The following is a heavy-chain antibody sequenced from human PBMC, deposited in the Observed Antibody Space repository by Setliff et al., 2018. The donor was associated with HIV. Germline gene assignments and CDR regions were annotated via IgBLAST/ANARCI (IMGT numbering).Heavy chain of an antibody. CDR2: IYHTGRT. V-gene: IGHV4-4*02. Sequence: NPSETLSLTCAVSGGSISDDKWWDWVRQPPGKGLEWIGEIYHTGRTNYDSSLKSRVTMSVDKTKNEFSLKMTSVTAADTAVYYCTRAPGGGKDYFAYWGRGILVTVSS. D-gene: IGHD3-16*01. CDR3: TRAPGGGKDYFAY. J-gene: IGHJ4*02. CDR1: GGSISDDKW.